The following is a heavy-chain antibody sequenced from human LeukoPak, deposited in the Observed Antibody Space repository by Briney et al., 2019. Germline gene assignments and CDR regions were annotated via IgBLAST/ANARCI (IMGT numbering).Heavy chain of an antibody. J-gene: IGHJ2*01. CDR1: GFTFTTYA. Sequence: PGGSLRLSCAASGFTFTTYAMSWVRQAPGKGLEWVAVIWYGGSNKYYPDSVQGRFTISRDNAKNTLYLQVNSLRAEDTAVYYCARDRSMSGWYIDLWGRGTLVTVSS. CDR2: IWYGGSNK. D-gene: IGHD2/OR15-2a*01. CDR3: ARDRSMSGWYIDL. V-gene: IGHV3-33*08.